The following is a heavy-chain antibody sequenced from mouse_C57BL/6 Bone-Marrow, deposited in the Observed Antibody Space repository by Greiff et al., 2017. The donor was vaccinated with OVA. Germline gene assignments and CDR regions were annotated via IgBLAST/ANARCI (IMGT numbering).Heavy chain of an antibody. V-gene: IGHV1-81*01. CDR1: GYTFTSYG. Sequence: QVQLQQSGAELARPGASVKLSCKASGYTFTSYGISWVKQRTGQGLEWIGEIYPRSGNTYYNEKFKGKATLTADKSSSTAYMQLNSLTSEDSAVYFCARDPVEYFDVWGTGTTVTVSS. CDR2: IYPRSGNT. CDR3: ARDPVEYFDV. J-gene: IGHJ1*03.